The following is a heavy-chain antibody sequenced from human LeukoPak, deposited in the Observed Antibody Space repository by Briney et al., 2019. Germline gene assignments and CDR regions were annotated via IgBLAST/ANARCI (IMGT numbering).Heavy chain of an antibody. Sequence: PSETLSLTCTVSGGSISSYYWSWIRQPAGKGLEWIGRIYTSGGTNYNPSLKSRVTMSVDTSKYQFSLKLSSVTAADTAVYYCARLRGYSYGMAFDYWGQGTLVTVSS. CDR1: GGSISSYY. D-gene: IGHD5-18*01. CDR3: ARLRGYSYGMAFDY. V-gene: IGHV4-4*07. J-gene: IGHJ4*02. CDR2: IYTSGGT.